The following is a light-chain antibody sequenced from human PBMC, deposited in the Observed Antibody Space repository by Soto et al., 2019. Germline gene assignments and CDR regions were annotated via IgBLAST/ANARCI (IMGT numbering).Light chain of an antibody. J-gene: IGLJ1*01. V-gene: IGLV2-14*02. CDR3: SAYTSSDTGV. CDR2: GAT. CDR1: SSEVGSYNL. Sequence: QSALTQPASVSGSPGQSITISCTGTSSEVGSYNLVSWYQQDPGKAPKLMIYGATKRPSGVSNRFSGSKSGNTASLTISGLQAEDEADYYCSAYTSSDTGVFGTGTKLTVL.